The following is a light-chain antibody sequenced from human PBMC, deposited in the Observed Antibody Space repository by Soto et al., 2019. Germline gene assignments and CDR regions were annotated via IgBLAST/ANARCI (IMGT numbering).Light chain of an antibody. CDR1: SSNIGAGYD. J-gene: IGLJ2*01. Sequence: QSVLTQPPSVSGAPGQMVTISCTGSSSNIGAGYDVHWYQQLPGRDPKLLIYGNTNRPSGVPDRFSGSKSGTSASLAITGLQAEDEADYYCLSFDSSLSVVFGGGTKVTVL. CDR3: LSFDSSLSVV. CDR2: GNT. V-gene: IGLV1-40*01.